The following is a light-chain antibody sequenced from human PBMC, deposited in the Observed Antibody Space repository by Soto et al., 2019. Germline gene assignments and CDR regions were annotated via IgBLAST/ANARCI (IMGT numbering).Light chain of an antibody. J-gene: IGLJ3*02. Sequence: QSVLTQPPSLSAAPGQKVTIFCTGGTSNIANNDVSWYQQLPRAAPKLLIFDNNKRPSDIPDRFSASKSGPSATLAITGLHTGDEADYFCGTWDTSLNSWVFGGGTKVTVL. CDR1: TSNIANND. CDR3: GTWDTSLNSWV. CDR2: DNN. V-gene: IGLV1-51*01.